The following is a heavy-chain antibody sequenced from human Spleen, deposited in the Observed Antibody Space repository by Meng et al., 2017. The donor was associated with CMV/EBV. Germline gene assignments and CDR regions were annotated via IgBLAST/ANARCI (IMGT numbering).Heavy chain of an antibody. D-gene: IGHD3-22*01. CDR2: IKGDGSEK. J-gene: IGHJ4*02. CDR3: AKDNIEGGPGHYDSSGQTY. CDR1: GFNFSDYS. V-gene: IGHV3-7*01. Sequence: GESLKISCVASGFNFSDYSMTWVRQPPGKGLEWVASIKGDGSEKQYVDSVRGRFTISRDNAKRSLYLQMNTLRVEDTAVYFCAKDNIEGGPGHYDSSGQTYWGRGTLVTVSS.